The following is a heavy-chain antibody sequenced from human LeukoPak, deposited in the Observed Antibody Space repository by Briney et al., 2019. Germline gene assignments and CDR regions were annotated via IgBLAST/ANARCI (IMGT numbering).Heavy chain of an antibody. D-gene: IGHD1-26*01. V-gene: IGHV3-7*03. CDR1: GFTFSDYA. J-gene: IGHJ3*02. CDR3: ARVGGLFRPDDAFDI. CDR2: IKQDGSEK. Sequence: GGSLRLSCAVSGFTFSDYAMSWVRQAPGKGLEWVANIKQDGSEKYYVDSVKGRFTISRDNAKNSLYLQMNSLRAEDTAVYYCARVGGLFRPDDAFDIWGQGTMVTVSS.